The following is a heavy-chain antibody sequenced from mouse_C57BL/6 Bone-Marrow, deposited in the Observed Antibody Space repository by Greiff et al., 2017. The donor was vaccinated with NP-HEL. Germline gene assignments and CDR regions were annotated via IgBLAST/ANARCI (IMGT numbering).Heavy chain of an antibody. CDR1: GYTFTSYW. V-gene: IGHV1-64*01. CDR2: IQPNSGST. Sequence: QVQLQQPGAELVKPGASVKLSCTASGYTFTSYWMHWVKQRPGQGLEWIGMIQPNSGSTNSNEKFKIKGTLTGDKSASKAYMQLSNLTAEDSAVYYCARRGYFDCWGQGTTLTVSS. CDR3: ARRGYFDC. J-gene: IGHJ2*01.